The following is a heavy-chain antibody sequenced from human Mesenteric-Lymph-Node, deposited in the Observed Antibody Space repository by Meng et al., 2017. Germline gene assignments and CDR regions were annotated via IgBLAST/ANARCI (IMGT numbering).Heavy chain of an antibody. Sequence: QVQWRDSGPLLVKPPEPLSLTCAVSGDSITNHNWWAWVRQPPGKGLEWIGEIHHRGSSAYNPSLKSRVCMSIDKSKNQFSLKLTSVTAADTAVYHCLRGSGGSVWGQGTLVTVSS. V-gene: IGHV4-4*03. CDR2: IHHRGSS. D-gene: IGHD3-10*01. CDR3: LRGSGGSV. J-gene: IGHJ1*01. CDR1: GDSITNHNW.